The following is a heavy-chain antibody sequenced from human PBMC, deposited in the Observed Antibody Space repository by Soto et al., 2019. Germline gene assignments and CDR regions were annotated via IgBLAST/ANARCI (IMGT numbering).Heavy chain of an antibody. V-gene: IGHV4-31*03. CDR1: GGSISSGGDY. CDR3: ARVRGSNYHPYYMDV. J-gene: IGHJ6*03. CDR2: IYYTGGT. Sequence: QVQLQESGPGLVTPSQTLSLTCSVSGGSISSGGDYWTWIRQHPGEGLEWIGYIYYTGGTSYTPSLKSRVTISLDTSNNQFSVKLNSVTAADTAVYYCARVRGSNYHPYYMDVWGKGTTVTVSS. D-gene: IGHD1-26*01.